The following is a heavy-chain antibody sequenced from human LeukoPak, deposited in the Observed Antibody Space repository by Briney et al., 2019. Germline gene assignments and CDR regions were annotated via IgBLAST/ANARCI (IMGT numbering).Heavy chain of an antibody. CDR3: ARIGSPVWETKPGVDY. J-gene: IGHJ4*02. CDR1: GGSFSGYY. Sequence: PSETLSLTCAVYGGSFSGYYWSWIRQPPGKGLEWIGEINHSGSTNYNPSLKSRVTISVDTSKNQFSLKLSSVTAADTAVYYCARIGSPVWETKPGVDYWGQGTLVTVSS. CDR2: INHSGST. D-gene: IGHD1-26*01. V-gene: IGHV4-34*01.